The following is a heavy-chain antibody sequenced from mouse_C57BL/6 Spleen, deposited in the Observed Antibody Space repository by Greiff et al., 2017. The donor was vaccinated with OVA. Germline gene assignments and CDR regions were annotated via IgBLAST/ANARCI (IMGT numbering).Heavy chain of an antibody. J-gene: IGHJ4*01. CDR2: ISDGGSYT. V-gene: IGHV5-4*01. CDR1: GFTFSSYA. Sequence: VQLKESGGGLVKPGGSLKLSCAASGFTFSSYAMSWVRQTPEKRLEWVATISDGGSYTYYPDNVKGRFTISRDNAKNNLYLQMSHLKSEDTAMYYCARGGDIMDYWGQGTSVTVSS. CDR3: ARGGDIMDY.